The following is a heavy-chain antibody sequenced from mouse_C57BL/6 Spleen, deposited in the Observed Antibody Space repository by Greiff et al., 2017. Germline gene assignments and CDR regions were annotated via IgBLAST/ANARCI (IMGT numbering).Heavy chain of an antibody. Sequence: QVQLQQSGAELVRPGASVKLSCKASGYTFTDYYINWVKPRPGQGLEWIARIYPGSGNTYYNEKFKGKATLTAEKSSSTAYMQLSSLTSEDSAVYFCARGDYDFVLFAYWGQGTLVTVSA. CDR3: ARGDYDFVLFAY. V-gene: IGHV1-76*01. CDR1: GYTFTDYY. CDR2: IYPGSGNT. J-gene: IGHJ3*01. D-gene: IGHD2-4*01.